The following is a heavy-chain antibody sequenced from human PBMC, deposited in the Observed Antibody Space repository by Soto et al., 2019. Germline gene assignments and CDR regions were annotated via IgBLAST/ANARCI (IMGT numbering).Heavy chain of an antibody. CDR3: ARGVRTGTAPTNNWFDP. J-gene: IGHJ5*02. D-gene: IGHD1-1*01. V-gene: IGHV4-59*01. CDR1: GGSISSYY. CDR2: IYYSGST. Sequence: PSETLSLTCTVSGGSISSYYWSWIRQPPGKGLEWIGYIYYSGSTNYNPSLKSRVTISVDTSKNQFSLKLSSVTAADTAVYYCARGVRTGTAPTNNWFDPWGQGTLVTVSS.